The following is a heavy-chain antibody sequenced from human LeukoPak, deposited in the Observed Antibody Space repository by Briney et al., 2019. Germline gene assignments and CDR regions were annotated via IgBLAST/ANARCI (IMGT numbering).Heavy chain of an antibody. J-gene: IGHJ5*02. CDR2: ISSSGSTI. CDR1: GGSISSSSYY. Sequence: LSLTCTVSGGSISSSSYYWGWIRQAPGKGLEWVSYISSSGSTIYYADSVKGRFTISRDNAKNSLYLQMNSLRAEDTAVYYCARGRSRFRGNWFDPWGQGTLVTVSS. D-gene: IGHD3-10*01. CDR3: ARGRSRFRGNWFDP. V-gene: IGHV3-11*01.